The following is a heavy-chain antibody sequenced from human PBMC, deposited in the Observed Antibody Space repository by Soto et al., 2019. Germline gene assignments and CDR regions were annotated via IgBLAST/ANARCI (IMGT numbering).Heavy chain of an antibody. D-gene: IGHD2-21*02. CDR2: INTGNGNT. Sequence: ASVKVSCKASGYTFTSYTMHWVRQAPGQRLEWMGWINTGNGNTKYSQKFQGRVTITRDTSASTAYMELSGLRSEDTAVYYCATLCGGACFTDYWAQGTLVTVSS. J-gene: IGHJ4*02. V-gene: IGHV1-3*04. CDR1: GYTFTSYT. CDR3: ATLCGGACFTDY.